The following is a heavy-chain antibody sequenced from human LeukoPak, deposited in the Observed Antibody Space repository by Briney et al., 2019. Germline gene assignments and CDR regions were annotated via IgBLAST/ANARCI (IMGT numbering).Heavy chain of an antibody. V-gene: IGHV1-2*02. CDR2: FNPNSGGT. J-gene: IGHJ4*02. D-gene: IGHD2-21*02. Sequence: ASVKVSCKASGYTFTGNHMHWVRQAPGQGLEWMGWFNPNSGGTNYAQKFQGRVIMTRDTSISTAYMELSRLGSDDTAVYYCARGGSTDSIHSCGGNCYFLDYWGQGTLVTVSS. CDR3: ARGGSTDSIHSCGGNCYFLDY. CDR1: GYTFTGNH.